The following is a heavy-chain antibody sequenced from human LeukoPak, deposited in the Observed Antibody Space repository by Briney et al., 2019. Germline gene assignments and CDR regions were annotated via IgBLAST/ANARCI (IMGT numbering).Heavy chain of an antibody. CDR3: SRGGAFDD. D-gene: IGHD4/OR15-4a*01. J-gene: IGHJ4*02. CDR2: IYVDGVRR. V-gene: IGHV3-23*01. Sequence: GGSLRLSCATSGFTFTTYGMSCVRHVSGKGPEWVAGIYVDGVRRQYGDFVKGRFTISRDNSKNMVYLQMNSLRVEDTAVYYCSRGGAFDDWGQGTLVTVSS. CDR1: GFTFTTYG.